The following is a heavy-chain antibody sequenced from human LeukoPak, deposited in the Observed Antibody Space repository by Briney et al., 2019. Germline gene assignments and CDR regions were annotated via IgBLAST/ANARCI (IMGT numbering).Heavy chain of an antibody. Sequence: SETLSLTCTVSGGSISSYFWSWIRQPPGKGLEWIGHIYYSGRTNYSPSLKSRVTISVDTSKNQFSLILSSVTDADTAVYYCARDRGSSGWYGEGYFDYWGQGILVTVSP. CDR2: IYYSGRT. D-gene: IGHD6-19*01. J-gene: IGHJ4*02. CDR1: GGSISSYF. CDR3: ARDRGSSGWYGEGYFDY. V-gene: IGHV4-59*01.